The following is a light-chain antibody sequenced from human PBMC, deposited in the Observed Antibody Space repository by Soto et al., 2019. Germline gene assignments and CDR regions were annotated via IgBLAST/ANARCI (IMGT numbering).Light chain of an antibody. Sequence: EIVLTQSPATLSLSPGARAPLSCRASQGISRYLAWYQQKPGQAPRLLIYDASNRATGIPARFSGSGSGTDFTLTISSLEPEDFAVYYCQQRSNWPITFGQGTRLEIK. CDR1: QGISRY. CDR3: QQRSNWPIT. V-gene: IGKV3-11*01. CDR2: DAS. J-gene: IGKJ5*01.